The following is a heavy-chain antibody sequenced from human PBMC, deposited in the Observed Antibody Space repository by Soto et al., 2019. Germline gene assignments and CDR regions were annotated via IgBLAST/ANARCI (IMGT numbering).Heavy chain of an antibody. Sequence: LRLSCAASGFTFSSYAMSWVRQAPGKGLEWVSAISGSGGSTYYADSVKGRFTISRDNSKNTLYLQMNSLRAEDTAVYYCAKDPAPYSSSWYVDYWGQGTRVTVSS. CDR1: GFTFSSYA. CDR2: ISGSGGST. J-gene: IGHJ4*02. CDR3: AKDPAPYSSSWYVDY. V-gene: IGHV3-23*01. D-gene: IGHD6-13*01.